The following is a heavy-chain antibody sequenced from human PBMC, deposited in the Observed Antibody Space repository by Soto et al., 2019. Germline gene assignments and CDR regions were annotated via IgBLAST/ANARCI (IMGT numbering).Heavy chain of an antibody. V-gene: IGHV1-18*01. CDR1: GYTFTSYG. J-gene: IGHJ5*02. CDR2: ISAYNGNT. D-gene: IGHD6-19*01. Sequence: QVQLVQSGAEVKKPGASVKVFRKASGYTFTSYGISWVRQAPGQGPERLGWISAYNGNTNYAQKRQGRVTMTTDTSTSKAYRELRSLRSDDTAVYYCARDLGGGAPSGWYAWGQGTLVTVSS. CDR3: ARDLGGGAPSGWYA.